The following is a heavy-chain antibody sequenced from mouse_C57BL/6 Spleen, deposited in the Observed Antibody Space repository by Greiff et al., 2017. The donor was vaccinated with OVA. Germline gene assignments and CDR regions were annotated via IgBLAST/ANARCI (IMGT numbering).Heavy chain of an antibody. CDR3: ALYYSNYNWYFDV. J-gene: IGHJ1*03. V-gene: IGHV1-69*01. CDR1: GYTFTSYW. Sequence: VQLQQPGAELVMPGASVKLSCKASGYTFTSYWMHWVKQRPGQGLEWIGEIDPSDSYTNYNQKFKGKSTLTVDKSSSTAYLQLSSLTSEDTAVYYCALYYSNYNWYFDVWGTGTTVTVSS. CDR2: IDPSDSYT. D-gene: IGHD2-5*01.